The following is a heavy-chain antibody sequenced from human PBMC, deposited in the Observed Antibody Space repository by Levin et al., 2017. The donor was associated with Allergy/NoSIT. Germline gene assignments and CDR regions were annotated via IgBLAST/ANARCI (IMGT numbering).Heavy chain of an antibody. Sequence: SETLSLTCTVSGGSISSYYWSWIRQPPGKGLEWIGYIYYSGSTNYNPSLKSRVTISVDTSKNQFSLKLSSVTAADTAVYYCARGILRLGEGVDYWGQGTLVTVSS. CDR1: GGSISSYY. CDR2: IYYSGST. D-gene: IGHD3-16*01. V-gene: IGHV4-59*01. CDR3: ARGILRLGEGVDY. J-gene: IGHJ4*02.